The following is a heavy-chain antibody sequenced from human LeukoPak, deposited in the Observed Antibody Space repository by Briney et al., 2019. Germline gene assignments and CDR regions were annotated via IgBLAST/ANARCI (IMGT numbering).Heavy chain of an antibody. J-gene: IGHJ4*02. D-gene: IGHD6-13*01. Sequence: GASVKVSCKASGYTFTGYNMHWVRQAPGQGLEWMGWINPYSGGTNYAQKFRGRVTMTRDTSISTAYMELSTLRSDDTAVYYCARGRAGSSWYYFDYWGQGTLVTVSS. V-gene: IGHV1-2*02. CDR3: ARGRAGSSWYYFDY. CDR1: GYTFTGYN. CDR2: INPYSGGT.